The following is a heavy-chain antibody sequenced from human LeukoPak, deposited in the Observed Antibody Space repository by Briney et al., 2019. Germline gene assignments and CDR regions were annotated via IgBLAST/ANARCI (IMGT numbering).Heavy chain of an antibody. CDR3: AKDSYYGSGSYYDY. J-gene: IGHJ4*02. CDR1: GFTFDDYA. D-gene: IGHD3-10*01. V-gene: IGHV3-9*01. Sequence: PGRSLRLSCAASGFTFDDYAMHWVRQVPGKGLEWVSGISWNSGSIGYADSVKGRFTISRDNAKNSLYLQMNSLRAEDTALYYCAKDSYYGSGSYYDYWGQGTLVTVSS. CDR2: ISWNSGSI.